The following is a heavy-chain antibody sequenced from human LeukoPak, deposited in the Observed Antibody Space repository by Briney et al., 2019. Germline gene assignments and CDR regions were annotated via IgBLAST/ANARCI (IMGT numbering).Heavy chain of an antibody. CDR3: ARDTVFGVITGPRMDV. CDR1: GFTFSSYW. J-gene: IGHJ6*02. Sequence: PGGSLRLSCAASGFTFSSYWMSWVRQAPGKGLEWVANIKQDGSEKYYVDSVEGRFTISRDNAKNSLYLQMNSLRAEDTAVYYCARDTVFGVITGPRMDVWGQGTTVTVSS. CDR2: IKQDGSEK. V-gene: IGHV3-7*01. D-gene: IGHD3-3*01.